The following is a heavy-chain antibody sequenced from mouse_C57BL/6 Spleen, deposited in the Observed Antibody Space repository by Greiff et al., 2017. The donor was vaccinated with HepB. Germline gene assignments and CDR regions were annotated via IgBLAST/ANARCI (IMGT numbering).Heavy chain of an antibody. CDR3: ARMYYYYGSSYKDY. CDR1: GYTFTDYY. D-gene: IGHD1-1*01. CDR2: IYPGSGNT. V-gene: IGHV1-76*01. Sequence: QVQLQQSGAELVRPGASVKLSCKASGYTFTDYYINWVKQRPGQGLEWIARIYPGSGNTYYNEKFKGKATLTAEKSSSTAYMQLSSLTSEDSAVYYCARMYYYYGSSYKDYWGQGTTLTVSS. J-gene: IGHJ2*01.